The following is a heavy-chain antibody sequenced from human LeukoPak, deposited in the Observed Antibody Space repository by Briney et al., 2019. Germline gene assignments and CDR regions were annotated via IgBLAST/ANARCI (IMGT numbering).Heavy chain of an antibody. D-gene: IGHD3-3*01. CDR3: ARDPSGEWFTPDY. Sequence: GASVKVSCKASGYTFTDFYMHWVRQAPGQGLEWMGWINPNSGGTNYAQKFQGRVTMTRDTSISTAYMELSRLRSDDTAVYYCARDPSGEWFTPDYWGQGTLVTVSS. CDR2: INPNSGGT. J-gene: IGHJ4*02. V-gene: IGHV1-2*02. CDR1: GYTFTDFY.